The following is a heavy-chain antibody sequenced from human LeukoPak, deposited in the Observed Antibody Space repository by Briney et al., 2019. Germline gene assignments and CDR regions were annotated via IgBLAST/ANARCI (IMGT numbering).Heavy chain of an antibody. CDR3: ASLSIAAREGFDY. CDR1: GGSFSGYY. CDR2: INHSGST. J-gene: IGHJ4*02. D-gene: IGHD6-6*01. Sequence: SETLSLTCAVYGGSFSGYYCSWIRQPPAKGLEWSGEINHSGSTNYNPPPKSRVTISVDTYKNQFSLKLSSVTAADTAVYYCASLSIAAREGFDYWGQGTLVTVSS. V-gene: IGHV4-34*01.